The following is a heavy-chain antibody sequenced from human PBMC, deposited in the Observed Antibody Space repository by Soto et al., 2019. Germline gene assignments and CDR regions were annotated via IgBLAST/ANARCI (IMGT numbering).Heavy chain of an antibody. D-gene: IGHD2-2*01. Sequence: QVQLQESGPGLVMPSQTLSLTCSVSGGSISSDGYFCTWIRQLPGMGLEWLGYFYSSGSAYYDPSLAGCLSMSLAPSVNQFSLEVYAVTAADTAVYYCARLPCSSTFSFGGGFDIWGQGTVVTVSS. V-gene: IGHV4-31*03. CDR2: FYSSGSA. CDR3: ARLPCSSTFSFGGGFDI. J-gene: IGHJ3*02. CDR1: GGSISSDGYF.